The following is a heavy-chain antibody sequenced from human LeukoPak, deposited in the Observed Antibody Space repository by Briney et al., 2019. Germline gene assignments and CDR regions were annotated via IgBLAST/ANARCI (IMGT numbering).Heavy chain of an antibody. J-gene: IGHJ4*02. D-gene: IGHD3-10*01. CDR1: GFTFSSYG. CDR3: ANGKDGIIWFGDS. CDR2: ISYDGSNK. Sequence: PGGSLRLSCAASGFTFSSYGMHWVRQAPGKGLEWVAVISYDGSNKYYADSVKGRFTISRDNSKNTLYLQMNSLRAEDTAVYYCANGKDGIIWFGDSGGQGTLVTVSS. V-gene: IGHV3-30*18.